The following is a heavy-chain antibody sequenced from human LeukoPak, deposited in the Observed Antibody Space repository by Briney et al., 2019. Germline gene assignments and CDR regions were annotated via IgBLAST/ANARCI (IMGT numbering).Heavy chain of an antibody. J-gene: IGHJ4*02. CDR2: VSDSGGRT. Sequence: GGSLRLSCAVSALTLSNYGMSWVRQAPGKGREWVAGVSDSGGRTSYADSVKGRFTISRDNPKNTLYLQMNSLRAEDTAVYFCAKRGVIIRVFLVGYHKEAYYFDSWGQGALVTVSS. D-gene: IGHD3-10*01. CDR1: ALTLSNYG. CDR3: AKRGVIIRVFLVGYHKEAYYFDS. V-gene: IGHV3-23*01.